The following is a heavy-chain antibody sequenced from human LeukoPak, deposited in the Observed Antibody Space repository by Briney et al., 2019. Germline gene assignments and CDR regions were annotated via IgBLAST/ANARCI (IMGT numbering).Heavy chain of an antibody. Sequence: PSETLSLTCTVSGGSISSDNYYWSWIRQPAGKGLEWIGRIYSSGCTNYNPSLKSRVTISVDTSKNQLSLKLSSVTAADTAVYYCAREGSGSTPYYYGMDVWGQGTTVTVSS. CDR3: AREGSGSTPYYYGMDV. CDR2: IYSSGCT. J-gene: IGHJ6*02. V-gene: IGHV4-61*02. D-gene: IGHD6-19*01. CDR1: GGSISSDNYY.